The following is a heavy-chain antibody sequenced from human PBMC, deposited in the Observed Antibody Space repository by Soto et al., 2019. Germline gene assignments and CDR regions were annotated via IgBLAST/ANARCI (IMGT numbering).Heavy chain of an antibody. CDR1: GFTFSSYA. CDR3: ARDPVGDTSWPESDWYFDL. Sequence: QVQLVESGGGVVQPGRSLRLSCAASGFTFSSYAMHWVRQAPGKGLEWVAVISYDGSNKYYADSVKGRFTISRDNSKNTLYLQMNSMRAEDTAVYYCARDPVGDTSWPESDWYFDLWGRGTLVTVSS. J-gene: IGHJ2*01. D-gene: IGHD1-26*01. V-gene: IGHV3-30-3*01. CDR2: ISYDGSNK.